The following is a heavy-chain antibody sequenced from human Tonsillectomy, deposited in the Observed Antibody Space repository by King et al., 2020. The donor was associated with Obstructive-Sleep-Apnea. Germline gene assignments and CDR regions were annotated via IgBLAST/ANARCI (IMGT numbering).Heavy chain of an antibody. CDR3: AKAHPPPTYYFDSGGYYPYYYFYGMDV. V-gene: IGHV3-23*04. D-gene: IGHD3-22*01. J-gene: IGHJ6*02. CDR2: ITNSGGST. CDR1: GFTLSTYP. Sequence: VQLVESGGGLVQPGGSLRLSCVASGFTLSTYPMNWVRQAPGMGLEWVSSITNSGGSTYYADSVKGRFTISRDNTKNTLYLQMSSLRTEDTAVYYCAKAHPPPTYYFDSGGYYPYYYFYGMDVWGHGTTVTVSS.